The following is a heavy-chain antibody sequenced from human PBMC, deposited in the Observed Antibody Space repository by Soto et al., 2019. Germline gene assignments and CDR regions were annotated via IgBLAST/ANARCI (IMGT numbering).Heavy chain of an antibody. CDR3: PHIDPELVSVGVPGGSDY. CDR2: IYWDDDK. V-gene: IGHV2-5*02. J-gene: IGHJ4*02. Sequence: QITLKESGPTLVRPPQTLTLTCTFSGFSLTSGVGVGWIRQPPGKALEWLALIYWDDDKRHSPSLKNRLTITTDPSKSLVVLTTTHVAPARTATYFRPHIDPELVSVGVPGGSDYWAQGTLVTVS. CDR1: GFSLTSGVG. D-gene: IGHD1-7*01.